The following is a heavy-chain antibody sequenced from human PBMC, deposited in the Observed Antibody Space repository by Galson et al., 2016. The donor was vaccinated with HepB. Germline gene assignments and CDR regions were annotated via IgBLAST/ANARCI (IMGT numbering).Heavy chain of an antibody. CDR2: IDWDDDK. V-gene: IGHV2-70*01. Sequence: PALVKPTQTLTLTCTFSGFSLSNSRMCVSWIRQPPGKAPEWLALIDWDDDKYYSTSLKTRLTISKDTSVNQVVLTMTNMDHVDTATYYCARIISSGWLFDYWGQGTLVTVSS. J-gene: IGHJ4*02. D-gene: IGHD6-19*01. CDR1: GFSLSNSRMC. CDR3: ARIISSGWLFDY.